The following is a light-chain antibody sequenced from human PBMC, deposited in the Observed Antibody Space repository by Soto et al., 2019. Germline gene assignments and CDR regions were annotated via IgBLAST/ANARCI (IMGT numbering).Light chain of an antibody. V-gene: IGKV3D-20*02. Sequence: IVLTQSPGTLSLSPGERATLSCRASQSVSSNYLAWYQHKPGQAPRLLIYGASSRATGIPDRFSGSGSGTDFTLTISRLEPEDSAVYYCQQRHMWPITFGQGTRLEIK. CDR2: GAS. CDR3: QQRHMWPIT. CDR1: QSVSSNY. J-gene: IGKJ5*01.